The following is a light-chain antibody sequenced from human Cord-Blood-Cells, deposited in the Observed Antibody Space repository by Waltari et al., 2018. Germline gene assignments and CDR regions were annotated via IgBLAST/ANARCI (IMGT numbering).Light chain of an antibody. Sequence: EIVMTQSPATLPVSPRERATLSCRASQSVSSNLAWYQQKPGQAPRLLIYGASTRATGIPARFSGSGSGTEFTLTISSLQSEDFAVYYCQQYNNWPLTFGGGTKVEIK. CDR2: GAS. CDR1: QSVSSN. J-gene: IGKJ4*01. CDR3: QQYNNWPLT. V-gene: IGKV3-15*01.